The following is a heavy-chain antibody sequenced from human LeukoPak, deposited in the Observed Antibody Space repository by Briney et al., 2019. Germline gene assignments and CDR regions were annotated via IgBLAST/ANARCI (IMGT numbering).Heavy chain of an antibody. Sequence: PGGSLRLSCAASGFTFSNYAMSWVRQAPGKGLELVSAISGSGGSTYYADSVKGRFTISRDNAKNTLYLQMNSLRAEDTAVYYCANLPGIAAAGTLDYWGQGTLVTVSS. CDR3: ANLPGIAAAGTLDY. CDR1: GFTFSNYA. V-gene: IGHV3-23*01. J-gene: IGHJ4*02. CDR2: ISGSGGST. D-gene: IGHD6-13*01.